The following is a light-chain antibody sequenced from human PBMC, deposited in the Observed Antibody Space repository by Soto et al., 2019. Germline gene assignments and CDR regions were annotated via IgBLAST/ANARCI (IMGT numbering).Light chain of an antibody. V-gene: IGKV3-20*01. Sequence: DIVLTQSPGPLSLSPGESATLSCTASQSVSTSYLAWYQQQPGQAPRLLIYATSSRATGIPDRFSGSGSGTDFTLTISRLEPEDFAVYYCQQYGSSGTLGQGTKVDI. CDR2: ATS. CDR1: QSVSTSY. CDR3: QQYGSSGT. J-gene: IGKJ1*01.